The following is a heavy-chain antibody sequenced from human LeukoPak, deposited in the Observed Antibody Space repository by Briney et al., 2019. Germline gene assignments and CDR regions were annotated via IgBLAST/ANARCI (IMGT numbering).Heavy chain of an antibody. CDR2: IYYSGST. CDR1: GGPISSYY. CDR3: ATDVRGLIPYYFDF. V-gene: IGHV4-59*01. Sequence: PSETLSLTCAVSGGPISSYYWNWIRQPPGKGLEWIGYIYYSGSTNYNPSLKSRVAISIDTSKNQLSLKLSSVTAADTAVYYCATDVRGLIPYYFDFWGQGTLVTVSP. J-gene: IGHJ4*02. D-gene: IGHD3-10*02.